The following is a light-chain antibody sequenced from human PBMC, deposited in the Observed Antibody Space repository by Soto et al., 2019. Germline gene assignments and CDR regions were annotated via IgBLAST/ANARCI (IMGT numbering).Light chain of an antibody. CDR2: GDS. CDR3: QSYDSSLNTYV. CDR1: SSNIGAGYD. Sequence: QSVLTQPPSVSGAPGQRVTISCTGGSSNIGAGYDVHWYQQLPGTAPKLLIYGDSNRPSGVSDRFSGSKSGTSASLAITGLQAEDEADYYCQSYDSSLNTYVFGTGTKLTVL. V-gene: IGLV1-40*01. J-gene: IGLJ1*01.